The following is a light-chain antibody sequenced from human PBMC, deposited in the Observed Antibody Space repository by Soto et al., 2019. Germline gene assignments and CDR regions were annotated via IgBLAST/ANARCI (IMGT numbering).Light chain of an antibody. J-gene: IGLJ1*01. CDR2: DNN. V-gene: IGLV1-51*01. CDR3: GTWDSSLSAYV. Sequence: QSVLTQPPSVSAAPGQKVTISCSGSSSNIRNNYVSWYQQLPGTAPKLLIYDNNKRPSGIPDRFSGSKSGTSATLGITGLXTGDEADYYCGTWDSSLSAYVFGTGTKVTVL. CDR1: SSNIRNNY.